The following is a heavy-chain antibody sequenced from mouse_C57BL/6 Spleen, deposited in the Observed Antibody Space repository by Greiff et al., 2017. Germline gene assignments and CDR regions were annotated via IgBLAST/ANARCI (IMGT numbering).Heavy chain of an antibody. Sequence: VKLQESGPGLVQPSQSLSITCTVSGFSLTSYGVHWVRQSPGKGLEWLGVIWSGGSTDYNAAFISRLSISKDNSKSQVFFKMNSLQADDTAIYYCARTLTGTQSPYWYFDVWGTGTTVTVSS. CDR3: ARTLTGTQSPYWYFDV. CDR2: IWSGGST. J-gene: IGHJ1*03. V-gene: IGHV2-2*01. D-gene: IGHD4-1*01. CDR1: GFSLTSYG.